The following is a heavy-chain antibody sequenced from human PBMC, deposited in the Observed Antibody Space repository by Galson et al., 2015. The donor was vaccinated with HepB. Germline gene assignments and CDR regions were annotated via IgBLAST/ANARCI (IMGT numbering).Heavy chain of an antibody. V-gene: IGHV3-7*01. CDR3: AIELTVTTDY. J-gene: IGHJ4*02. Sequence: SLRLSCAASGFTFTNFWMSWVRQAPGKGLEWVANIKQDGSEKNYVDSVKGRFTISRDNAKSFLYLQMNSLRAEDTAVVYCAIELTVTTDYWGQGTLVTVSA. CDR1: GFTFTNFW. CDR2: IKQDGSEK. D-gene: IGHD4-17*01.